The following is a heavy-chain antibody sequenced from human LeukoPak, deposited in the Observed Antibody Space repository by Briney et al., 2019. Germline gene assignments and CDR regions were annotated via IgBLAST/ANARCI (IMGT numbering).Heavy chain of an antibody. CDR1: GFTFSSYA. J-gene: IGHJ4*02. D-gene: IGHD3-22*01. V-gene: IGHV3-23*01. Sequence: GGSLRLSCAASGFTFSSYAMSWVRQAPGKGLEWVSAISGSGGSTYYADSVKGRFTISRDNSKNTLYLQMNSLRAEDTAVYYCAEGPTYYYDSSGYYLDYWGQGTLVTVSS. CDR2: ISGSGGST. CDR3: AEGPTYYYDSSGYYLDY.